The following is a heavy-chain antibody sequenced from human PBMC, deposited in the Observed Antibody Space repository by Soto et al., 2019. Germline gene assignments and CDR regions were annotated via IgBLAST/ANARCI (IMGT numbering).Heavy chain of an antibody. CDR1: GGSFSGYY. V-gene: IGHV4-34*01. D-gene: IGHD4-4*01. Sequence: SETLSLTCAVYGGSFSGYYWSWIRQPPGKGLEWIGEINHSGSTNYNPSLKSRVTISVDTAKNQFSLKLSSVTAADTAVYYCARVSVTTEKKRRHYWFDPWGQGTLVTVS. J-gene: IGHJ5*02. CDR2: INHSGST. CDR3: ARVSVTTEKKRRHYWFDP.